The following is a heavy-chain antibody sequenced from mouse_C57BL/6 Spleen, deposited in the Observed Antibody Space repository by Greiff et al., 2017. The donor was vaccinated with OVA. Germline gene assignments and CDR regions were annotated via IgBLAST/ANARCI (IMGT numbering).Heavy chain of an antibody. CDR2: ISSGSSTI. CDR3: ARELLTGDWYFDV. D-gene: IGHD4-1*01. CDR1: GFTFSDYG. J-gene: IGHJ1*03. Sequence: EVQLVESGGGLVKPGGSLKLSCAASGFTFSDYGMHWVRQAPEKGLEWVAYISSGSSTIYYADTVKGRFTISRDNAKNTLFLQMTSLRSEDTAMYYCARELLTGDWYFDVWGTGTTVTVSS. V-gene: IGHV5-17*01.